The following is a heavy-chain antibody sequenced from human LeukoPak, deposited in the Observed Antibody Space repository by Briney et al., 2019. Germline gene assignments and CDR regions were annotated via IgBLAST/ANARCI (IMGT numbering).Heavy chain of an antibody. V-gene: IGHV3-21*01. Sequence: GESLRLSCAASGFTFSSYSMNWVRQAPGKGLEWVSSISSSSYIYYADSVKGRFTISRDNAKNSLYLQMNSLRAEDTAVYYCARDSVLAAGTGYFDYWGQGTLVTVSS. J-gene: IGHJ4*02. D-gene: IGHD6-13*01. CDR1: GFTFSSYS. CDR2: ISSSSYI. CDR3: ARDSVLAAGTGYFDY.